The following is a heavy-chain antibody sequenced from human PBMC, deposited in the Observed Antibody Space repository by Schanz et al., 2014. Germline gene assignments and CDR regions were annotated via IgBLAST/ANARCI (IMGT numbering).Heavy chain of an antibody. D-gene: IGHD3-10*01. CDR1: GYTFTAYF. Sequence: QVLLVQSGAEVKQPGASVKVSCKASGYTFTAYFIHWVRQAPGQGLEWMGRINPNTGGTNFAQKFQGRVTMTRDTSIPTAYMDLSGLTSDDTAVYYCAREGTVIRGLSGWFDPWGQGTLVTVSS. V-gene: IGHV1-2*06. CDR3: AREGTVIRGLSGWFDP. J-gene: IGHJ5*02. CDR2: INPNTGGT.